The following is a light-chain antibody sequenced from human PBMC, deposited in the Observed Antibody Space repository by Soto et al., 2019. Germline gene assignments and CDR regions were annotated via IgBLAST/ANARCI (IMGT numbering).Light chain of an antibody. V-gene: IGKV1-39*01. CDR1: ETSSYY. J-gene: IGKJ4*01. Sequence: DIQMTQSPSSLSATVGDKVTITCRASETSSYYLNWYQQKPGKAPKLLIYGASSLQSGVPSRFSGSGSGTDFSLTISGLQVEDFATYYCQQTYSTPFTFGGGTKVELK. CDR2: GAS. CDR3: QQTYSTPFT.